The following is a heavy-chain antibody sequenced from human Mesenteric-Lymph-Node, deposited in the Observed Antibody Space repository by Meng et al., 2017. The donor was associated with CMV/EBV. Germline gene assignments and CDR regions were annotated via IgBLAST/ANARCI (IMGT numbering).Heavy chain of an antibody. CDR3: ARGRRERFTAGGWFDP. J-gene: IGHJ5*02. CDR1: GGSVSGYY. CDR2: INHSRST. D-gene: IGHD1-1*01. V-gene: IGHV4-34*01. Sequence: YGGSVSGYYWSWIRQPPGKGLEWIGEINHSRSTNYNPSLKSRVTISVDTSKNQFSLKLSSVTAADTAVYYCARGRRERFTAGGWFDPWGQGTLVTVSS.